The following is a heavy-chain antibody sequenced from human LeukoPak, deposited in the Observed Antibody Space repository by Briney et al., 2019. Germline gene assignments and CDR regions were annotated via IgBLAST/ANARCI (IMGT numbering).Heavy chain of an antibody. D-gene: IGHD6-13*01. CDR1: GFTFNNYW. CDR2: IKQDGSEK. J-gene: IGHJ4*02. Sequence: GRSLTLSCAASGFTFNNYWKSLLRQAPGTGLERAANIKQDGSEKYYVDSVKGRFTISRDNAKNSLYLQMNSLRAEDTAVYYCARDLPYSSSWYKALHHYFDYWGQGTLVPVSS. V-gene: IGHV3-7*03. CDR3: ARDLPYSSSWYKALHHYFDY.